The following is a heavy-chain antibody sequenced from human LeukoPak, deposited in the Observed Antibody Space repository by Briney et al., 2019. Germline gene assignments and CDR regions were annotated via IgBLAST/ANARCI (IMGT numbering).Heavy chain of an antibody. V-gene: IGHV3-64*01. CDR1: GFTFSSDA. Sequence: GGSLRLSCAASGFTFSSDAMHWVRQAPGKGLEYVSAISSNGGTTHYGNSVKGRLTISRDNSKNTLYLQMGSLRAEDMAVYFCARSSGYGYYFDYWGQGTLVTVSS. J-gene: IGHJ4*02. D-gene: IGHD3-22*01. CDR2: ISSNGGTT. CDR3: ARSSGYGYYFDY.